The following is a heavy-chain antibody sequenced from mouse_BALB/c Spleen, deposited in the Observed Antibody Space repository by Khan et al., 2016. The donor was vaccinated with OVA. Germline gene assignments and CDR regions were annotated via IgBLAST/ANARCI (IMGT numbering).Heavy chain of an antibody. CDR2: ISSDGSYT. D-gene: IGHD4-1*01. Sequence: VQLQESGGDLVKPGGSLKLSCAASGFTFSSYGMSWVRQTPDKRLEWVATISSDGSYTYYPDSVKGRFTISRDNVKNTLYLQMSWLKSEDTATYYVSSHLTGSFAYWGQGTLVTVSA. V-gene: IGHV5-6*01. CDR3: SSHLTGSFAY. CDR1: GFTFSSYG. J-gene: IGHJ3*01.